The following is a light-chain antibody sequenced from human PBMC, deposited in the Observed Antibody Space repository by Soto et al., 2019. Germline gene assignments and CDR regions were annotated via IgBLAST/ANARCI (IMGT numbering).Light chain of an antibody. CDR1: QSVSNNY. Sequence: EIVLTQSPGTLSLSPGERATLSCRASQSVSNNYLAWYQQKPGQAPRLLIHDASSRATGIPARFSGSGSGTDFTLTISSLEPEDFAVYYCQQRNNWPPSITFGPGTKVDIK. CDR3: QQRNNWPPSIT. CDR2: DAS. J-gene: IGKJ3*01. V-gene: IGKV3-11*01.